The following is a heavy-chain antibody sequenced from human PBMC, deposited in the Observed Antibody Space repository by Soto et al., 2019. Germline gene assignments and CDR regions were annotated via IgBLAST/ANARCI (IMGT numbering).Heavy chain of an antibody. V-gene: IGHV3-48*01. D-gene: IGHD3-3*01. Sequence: EVQLVESGGGLVQPGGSLRLSCAASGFTFSSYSMNWVRQAPGKGLEWVSYISSSSSTIYYADSVKGRFTISRDNAKNLLYLEINSLRAEDTAVYYCARDFADYDFWSGYYAPGWFDPWGQGTLVTVSS. CDR1: GFTFSSYS. J-gene: IGHJ5*02. CDR2: ISSSSSTI. CDR3: ARDFADYDFWSGYYAPGWFDP.